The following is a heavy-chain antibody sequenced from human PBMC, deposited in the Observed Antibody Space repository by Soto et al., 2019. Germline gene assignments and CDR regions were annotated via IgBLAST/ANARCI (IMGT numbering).Heavy chain of an antibody. J-gene: IGHJ3*02. CDR3: ARGYYYDSSGYLTDAFDI. CDR2: ISYDGSNK. D-gene: IGHD3-22*01. V-gene: IGHV3-30-3*01. CDR1: GFTFSSYA. Sequence: QVQLVESGGGVVQPGRSLRLSCAASGFTFSSYAMHWVRQAPGKGLEWVAVISYDGSNKYYADSVKGRFTISRDNSKNTLYLQMNSLRAEDTAVYYYARGYYYDSSGYLTDAFDIWGQGTMVTVSS.